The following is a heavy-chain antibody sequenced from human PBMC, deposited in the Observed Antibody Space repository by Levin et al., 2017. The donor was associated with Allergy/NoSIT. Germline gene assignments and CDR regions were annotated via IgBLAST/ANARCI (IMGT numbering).Heavy chain of an antibody. D-gene: IGHD3-10*01. CDR2: IIPIFGTA. Sequence: KISCKASGGTFSSYAISWVRQAPGQGLEWMGGIIPIFGTANYAQKFQGRVTITADESTSTAYMELSSLRSEDTAVYYCARSAMVRGVITQTDYWGQGTLVTVSS. CDR3: ARSAMVRGVITQTDY. V-gene: IGHV1-69*01. J-gene: IGHJ4*02. CDR1: GGTFSSYA.